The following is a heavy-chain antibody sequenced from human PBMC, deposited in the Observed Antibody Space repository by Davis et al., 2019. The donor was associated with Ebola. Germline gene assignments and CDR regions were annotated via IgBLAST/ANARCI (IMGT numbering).Heavy chain of an antibody. V-gene: IGHV3-30-3*01. CDR2: ISYDGSTQ. Sequence: PARSLRLSCAVSAFTFGAYAMHWVRQSPGKALQWVTSISYDGSTQYYSESVRGRFTVSRDNSKNILFLEMNSLRPEETAVYYCTREQLWDNLWGQGNLVTVSS. D-gene: IGHD5-18*01. CDR1: AFTFGAYA. J-gene: IGHJ5*02. CDR3: TREQLWDNL.